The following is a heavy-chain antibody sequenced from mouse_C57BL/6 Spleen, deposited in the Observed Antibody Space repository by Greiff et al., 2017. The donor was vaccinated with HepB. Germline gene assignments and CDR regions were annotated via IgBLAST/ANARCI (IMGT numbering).Heavy chain of an antibody. CDR2: INYDGSST. CDR3: ARDRNWAYDGYYNWYFDV. V-gene: IGHV5-16*01. J-gene: IGHJ1*03. CDR1: GFTFSDYY. D-gene: IGHD2-3*01. Sequence: EVKLMESEGGLVQPGSSMKLSCTASGFTFSDYYMAWVRQVPEKGLEWVANINYDGSSTYYLDSLKSRFIISIDNAKNILYLQMSSLKSEDTATYYCARDRNWAYDGYYNWYFDVWGTGTTVTVSS.